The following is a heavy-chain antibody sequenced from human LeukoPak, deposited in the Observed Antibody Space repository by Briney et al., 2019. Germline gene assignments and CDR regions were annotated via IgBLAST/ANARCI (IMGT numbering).Heavy chain of an antibody. CDR3: TRVGYIDEGIDY. CDR2: IKQDGSKK. V-gene: IGHV3-7*04. CDR1: GFPFSSYW. J-gene: IGHJ4*02. Sequence: GGSLRLSCVASGFPFSSYWMTWVRRAPGKGLEWVANIKQDGSKKSYVDSVKGRFTISRDNAKNSLYLQMNSLRAEDTAIYYCTRVGYIDEGIDYWGQGTLVTVSS. D-gene: IGHD5-24*01.